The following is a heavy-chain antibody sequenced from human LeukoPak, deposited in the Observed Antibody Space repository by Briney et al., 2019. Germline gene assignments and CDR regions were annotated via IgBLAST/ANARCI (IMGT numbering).Heavy chain of an antibody. CDR3: ARGPSGYHNT. Sequence: PGGSLTLSCAASEFSVGSNYMTGVRQAPGKGLEWVLLIYSGGSTYYADSVLGRFTISRDNSKNTLYLQTNITGAEDTAVYYWARGPSGYHNTGGQGTLVTVSS. CDR2: IYSGGST. V-gene: IGHV3-66*01. CDR1: EFSVGSNY. D-gene: IGHD5-12*01. J-gene: IGHJ4*02.